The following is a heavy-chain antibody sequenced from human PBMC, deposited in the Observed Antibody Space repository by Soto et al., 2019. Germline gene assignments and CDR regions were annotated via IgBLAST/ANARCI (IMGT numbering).Heavy chain of an antibody. CDR3: ASRYGMWSGYLSPVDY. CDR2: IDTSGTKI. J-gene: IGHJ4*02. D-gene: IGHD3-3*01. Sequence: QVQLVESGGDLVKPGGSLRLSCAASGYTFSDYYMSWIRQAPGKGLEWISYIDTSGTKIYYADSVKGRFTITRDNAKNALYLEMNSLRDEDTAVYYWASRYGMWSGYLSPVDYWGQGTLVTVSS. V-gene: IGHV3-11*01. CDR1: GYTFSDYY.